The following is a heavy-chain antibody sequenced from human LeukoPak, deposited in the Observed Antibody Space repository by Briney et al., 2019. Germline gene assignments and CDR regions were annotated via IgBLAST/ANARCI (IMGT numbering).Heavy chain of an antibody. CDR3: ARGARYYDFWRKGYYYYYMDV. Sequence: SETLSLTCAVYGGSFSGYYWRWIRQPPGKGLEWRGEIKDSGSNNYNPSLKSRVTISVDTSKNQFSLKLSSVTAADTAVYYCARGARYYDFWRKGYYYYYMDVWGKGTTVTVSS. D-gene: IGHD3-3*01. J-gene: IGHJ6*03. V-gene: IGHV4-34*01. CDR2: IKDSGSN. CDR1: GGSFSGYY.